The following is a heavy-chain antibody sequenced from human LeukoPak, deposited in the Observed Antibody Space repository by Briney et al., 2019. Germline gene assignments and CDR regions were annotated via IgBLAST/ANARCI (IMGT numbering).Heavy chain of an antibody. CDR3: ARLSGSYWPAGY. CDR2: LYYSGST. J-gene: IGHJ4*02. V-gene: IGHV4-39*01. CDR1: GGSISSSSYY. Sequence: SETLSLTCTVSGGSISSSSYYCGWIRQPPGKGLEWIGRLYYSGSTCYNPSLKSRVTISVDTSKNQFSLKLSSVTAADTAVYYCARLSGSYWPAGYWGQGTLVTVSS. D-gene: IGHD1-26*01.